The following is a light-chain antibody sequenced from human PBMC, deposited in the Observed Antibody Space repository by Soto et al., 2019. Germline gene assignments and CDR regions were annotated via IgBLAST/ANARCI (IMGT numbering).Light chain of an antibody. Sequence: SLLTDPPSYSLSRGHMVSVSYSGSSSNIGSNTVKWYQQLPGTAPKLLIYSNNQRPSGVTDRFSGSTYGTSASPAISGIQSQDEADHYCAAWDHSPTGSVLGNAPKVNVL. CDR3: AAWDHSPTGSV. V-gene: IGLV1-44*01. CDR2: SNN. CDR1: SSNIGSNT. J-gene: IGLJ1*01.